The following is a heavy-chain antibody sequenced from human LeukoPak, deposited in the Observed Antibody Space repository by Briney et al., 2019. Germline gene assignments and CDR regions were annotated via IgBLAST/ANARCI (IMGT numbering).Heavy chain of an antibody. CDR3: ARGGSSSWYGLLDY. Sequence: SGTLSLTCAVSGGSISSSNWWSWVRQPPGKGLEWIGEIYHSGSTNYNPSLKSRVTISVDKSKNQFSLKLSSVTAADTAVYYCARGGSSSWYGLLDYWGQGTLVTVSS. CDR1: GGSISSSNW. V-gene: IGHV4-4*02. J-gene: IGHJ4*02. CDR2: IYHSGST. D-gene: IGHD6-13*01.